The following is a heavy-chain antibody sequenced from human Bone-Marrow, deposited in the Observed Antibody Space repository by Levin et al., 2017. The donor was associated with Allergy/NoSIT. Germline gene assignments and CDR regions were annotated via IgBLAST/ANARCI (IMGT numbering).Heavy chain of an antibody. V-gene: IGHV1-2*02. CDR2: INPNSGGT. Sequence: ASVKVSCKASGYTFTGYYMHWVRQAPGQGLEWMGWINPNSGGTNYAQKFQGRVTMTRDTSISTAYMELSRLRSDDTAVYYCAREGPDCSGGSCHTEDWYFDLWGRGTLVTVSS. CDR3: AREGPDCSGGSCHTEDWYFDL. J-gene: IGHJ2*01. CDR1: GYTFTGYY. D-gene: IGHD2-15*01.